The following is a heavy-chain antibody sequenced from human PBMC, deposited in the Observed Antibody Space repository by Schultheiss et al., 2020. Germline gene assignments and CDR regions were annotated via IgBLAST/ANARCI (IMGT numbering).Heavy chain of an antibody. D-gene: IGHD6-19*01. J-gene: IGHJ5*02. CDR2: LSSSGGST. CDR3: ARGERYSSLPNWIDP. V-gene: IGHV3-23*01. CDR1: GFTFSSYA. Sequence: GGSLRLSCAASGFTFSSYAMSWVRQAPGKGLEWVSALSSSGGSTYYADSVKGRFTISRDNSKNTLYLQMNSLRAEDTAVYYCARGERYSSLPNWIDPWGQGTLVTVSS.